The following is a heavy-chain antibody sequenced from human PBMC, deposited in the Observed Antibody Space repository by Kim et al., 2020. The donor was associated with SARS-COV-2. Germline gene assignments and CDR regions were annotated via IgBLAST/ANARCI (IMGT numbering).Heavy chain of an antibody. J-gene: IGHJ6*02. D-gene: IGHD2-2*01. CDR2: IYYSGST. Sequence: SKTLSLTCTVSGGSISSYYWSWIRQPPGKGLEWIGYIYYSGSTNYNPSLKSRVTISVDTSKNQFSLKLSSVTAADTAVYYCARDPVVVVPAANGNYYYYGMDVWGQGTTVTVSS. V-gene: IGHV4-59*01. CDR1: GGSISSYY. CDR3: ARDPVVVVPAANGNYYYYGMDV.